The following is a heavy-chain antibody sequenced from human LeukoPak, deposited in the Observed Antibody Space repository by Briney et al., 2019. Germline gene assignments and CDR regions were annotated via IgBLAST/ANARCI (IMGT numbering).Heavy chain of an antibody. CDR3: ARRGWGYDSSGSLFDL. Sequence: PSQTLSLTCTVSGGSISSGDYYWSWIRQPPGKGLEWIGYIYYSGSTNYNPSLKSRVTISVDTSKNQFSLKLSSVTAADTAVYYCARRGWGYDSSGSLFDLWGRGTLVTVSS. D-gene: IGHD3-22*01. V-gene: IGHV4-30-4*08. CDR1: GGSISSGDYY. J-gene: IGHJ2*01. CDR2: IYYSGST.